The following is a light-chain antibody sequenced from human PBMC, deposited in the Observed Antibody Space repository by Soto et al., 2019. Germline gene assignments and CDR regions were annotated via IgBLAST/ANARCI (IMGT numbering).Light chain of an antibody. V-gene: IGKV3-20*01. CDR1: QSVSNNY. Sequence: EVVLTQSPGTRSLSPGERASLSCSARQSVSNNYLAWYQQKPGQSHKLLIFGSSDRATGIPDRFSGSGSGTDFTLTISRLKHEDLAVYYCQQYGSSPPYTFGQGTKLEIK. J-gene: IGKJ2*01. CDR2: GSS. CDR3: QQYGSSPPYT.